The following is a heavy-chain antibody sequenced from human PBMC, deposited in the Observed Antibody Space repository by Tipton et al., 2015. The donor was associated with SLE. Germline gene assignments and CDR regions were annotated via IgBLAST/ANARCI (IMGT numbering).Heavy chain of an antibody. Sequence: SLRLSCAASGFTFSSYAMHWVRQAPGKGLEWVAVISYDGSNKYYADSVKGRFTISRDNSKNTLYLQMNSLRAEDTAVYYCARDGRWFPYFDYWGQGTLVTVSS. V-gene: IGHV3-30-3*01. J-gene: IGHJ4*02. CDR2: ISYDGSNK. CDR1: GFTFSSYA. D-gene: IGHD1-26*01. CDR3: ARDGRWFPYFDY.